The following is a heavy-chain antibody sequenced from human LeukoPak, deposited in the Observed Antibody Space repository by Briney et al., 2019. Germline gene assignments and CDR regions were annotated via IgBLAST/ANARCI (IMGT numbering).Heavy chain of an antibody. D-gene: IGHD3-10*01. J-gene: IGHJ4*02. CDR1: GFSLSTSGMC. Sequence: ETGPALVKPTQTLTLTCTFSGFSLSTSGMCVSWIRQPPGKALEWLARIDWDDDKYYSTSLKTRLTISKDTSKNQVVLTMTNMDPVDTATYYCARSRITMVRGVISGGYYFDYWGQGTLVTVSS. CDR2: IDWDDDK. CDR3: ARSRITMVRGVISGGYYFDY. V-gene: IGHV2-70*11.